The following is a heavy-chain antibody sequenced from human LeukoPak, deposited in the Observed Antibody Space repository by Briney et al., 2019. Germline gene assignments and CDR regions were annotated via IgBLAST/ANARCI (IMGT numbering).Heavy chain of an antibody. CDR1: GGSFSGYY. J-gene: IGHJ4*02. CDR3: ARGGFSEYGVVRRPSIRQQFDY. D-gene: IGHD3-3*01. CDR2: INHSGST. V-gene: IGHV4-34*01. Sequence: TSETLSLTCAVYGGSFSGYYWSWIRQPPGKGLEWIGEINHSGSTNYNPSLKSRVTISVDTSKNQFSLKLSSVTAADTAVYYCARGGFSEYGVVRRPSIRQQFDYWGQGTLVTVSS.